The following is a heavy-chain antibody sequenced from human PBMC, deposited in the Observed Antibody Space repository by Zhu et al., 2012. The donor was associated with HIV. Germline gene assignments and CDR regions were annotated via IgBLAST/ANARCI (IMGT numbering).Heavy chain of an antibody. CDR2: IYHSGRT. J-gene: IGHJ5*02. CDR1: GYSISNGYY. CDR3: ARRVEMATPRNYFDA. Sequence: QVQLQESGPGLVRPSETLSLTCVVSGYSISNGYYWGWIRQPPGKGLEWIGSIYHSGRTYYNPSLESRVTISVDTSKNQFSLQLRSVTAADTAIYYCARRVEMATPRNYFDAWGQGTLATVSS. V-gene: IGHV4-38-2*01. D-gene: IGHD5-24*01.